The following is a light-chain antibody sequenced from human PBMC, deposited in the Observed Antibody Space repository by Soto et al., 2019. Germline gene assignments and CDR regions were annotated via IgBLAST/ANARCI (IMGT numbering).Light chain of an antibody. J-gene: IGKJ5*01. CDR3: QQSYSTPPVT. CDR1: QSISSY. V-gene: IGKV1-39*01. CDR2: AAS. Sequence: DIQMTQSPSSLSASVGDRVTITCRASQSISSYLNWYQQKPGKAPKLLIYAASSLQSGVPSRFSGSGSGTDFTLTISSLQPEDFATYSYQQSYSTPPVTFGQGTRLEI.